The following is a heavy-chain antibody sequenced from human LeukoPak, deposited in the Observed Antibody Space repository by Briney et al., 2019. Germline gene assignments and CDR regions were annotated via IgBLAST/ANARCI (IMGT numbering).Heavy chain of an antibody. Sequence: SETLSLTCTVSGVSISSYYWSWIRQPAGKGLEWIGRIYTSGSTNYNPSLKSRVTMSVDTSKNQFSLKLASVTAADTAVYYCARDGSYGGDRPLDYWGQGTLVTVSS. V-gene: IGHV4-4*07. CDR2: IYTSGST. D-gene: IGHD4/OR15-4a*01. J-gene: IGHJ4*02. CDR3: ARDGSYGGDRPLDY. CDR1: GVSISSYY.